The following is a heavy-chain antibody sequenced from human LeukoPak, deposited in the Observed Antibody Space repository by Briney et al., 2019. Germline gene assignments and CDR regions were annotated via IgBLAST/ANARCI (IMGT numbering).Heavy chain of an antibody. Sequence: PGGSLRLSCAASGFTFSNFGMHWVRQAPGKGLEWVSVISYSGSVQFYADSVKGRFTISRDDSKNTVYMQMNRLRVEDTAVYYCARSPRDSRDWTGTLDCWGQGVLVTVSS. CDR1: GFTFSNFG. CDR3: ARSPRDSRDWTGTLDC. V-gene: IGHV3-30*03. D-gene: IGHD3-22*01. CDR2: ISYSGSVQ. J-gene: IGHJ4*02.